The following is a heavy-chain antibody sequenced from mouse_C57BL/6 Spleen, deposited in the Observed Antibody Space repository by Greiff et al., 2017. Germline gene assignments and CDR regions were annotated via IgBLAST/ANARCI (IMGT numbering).Heavy chain of an antibody. CDR3: ARCNYGYVDYFDY. CDR2: INPSTGGT. Sequence: EVQLQQSGPELVKPGASVKISCKASGYSFTGYYMNWVKQSPEKSLEWIGEINPSTGGTTYNQKFKAKATLTVDKSSSTAYMQLTSLTSEDSAVYYCARCNYGYVDYFDYWGQGTTLTVSS. CDR1: GYSFTGYY. V-gene: IGHV1-42*01. J-gene: IGHJ2*01. D-gene: IGHD2-2*01.